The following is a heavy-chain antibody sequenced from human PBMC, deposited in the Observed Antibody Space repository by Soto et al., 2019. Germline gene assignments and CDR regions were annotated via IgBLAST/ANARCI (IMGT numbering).Heavy chain of an antibody. CDR1: GGTFSSYA. J-gene: IGHJ5*02. V-gene: IGHV1-69*01. Sequence: QVQLVQSGAEVKKPGSSVKVSCKASGGTFSSYAISWVRQAPGQGLEWMGGIIPIFGTANYAQKFQGRVMITVGESTSTAYMELSSLRSEDTAVYYCARGMVGGVIENWFDPWGQGTLVTVSA. D-gene: IGHD3-10*01. CDR2: IIPIFGTA. CDR3: ARGMVGGVIENWFDP.